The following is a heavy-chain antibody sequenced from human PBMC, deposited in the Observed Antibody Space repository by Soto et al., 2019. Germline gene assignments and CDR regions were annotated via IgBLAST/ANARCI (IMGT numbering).Heavy chain of an antibody. CDR3: ARDALRVRGIMGPIDY. CDR2: IYYSGST. Sequence: SETLSLTCTVSGGSISSSSYYWGWIRQPPGKGLEWIGSIYYSGSTYYNPSLKSRVTISVDTSKNQFSLKLSSVTAADTAVYYCARDALRVRGIMGPIDYWGQGTLVTVSS. J-gene: IGHJ4*02. D-gene: IGHD3-10*01. CDR1: GGSISSSSYY. V-gene: IGHV4-39*02.